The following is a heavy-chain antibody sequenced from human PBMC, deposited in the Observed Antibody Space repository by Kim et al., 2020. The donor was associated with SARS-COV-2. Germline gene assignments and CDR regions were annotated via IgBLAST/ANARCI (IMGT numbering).Heavy chain of an antibody. J-gene: IGHJ4*02. CDR1: GGSISSGGYY. D-gene: IGHD1-26*01. CDR2: IYYSGST. CDR3: ARAHPVYSGSFLL. V-gene: IGHV4-31*03. Sequence: SETLSLTCTVSGGSISSGGYYWSWIRQHPGKGLEWIGYIYYSGSTYYNPSLKSRVTISVDTSKNQFSLKLSSVTAADTAVYYCARAHPVYSGSFLLWGQGTLVTVSS.